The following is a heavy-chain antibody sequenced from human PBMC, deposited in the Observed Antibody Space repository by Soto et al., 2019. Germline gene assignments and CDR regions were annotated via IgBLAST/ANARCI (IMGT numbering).Heavy chain of an antibody. Sequence: QVQLVQSGAEVKKPGASVKVSCKASGYTFTSYGISWVRQAPGQGLEWMGWISAYNGNTNYAQKLQGRVTITTDTSTSTAYMELRSLRSDDTAVYYCARLGKAVTYYYDSYMDVWGKGTTVTVSS. CDR3: ARLGKAVTYYYDSYMDV. V-gene: IGHV1-18*01. CDR1: GYTFTSYG. D-gene: IGHD6-19*01. J-gene: IGHJ6*03. CDR2: ISAYNGNT.